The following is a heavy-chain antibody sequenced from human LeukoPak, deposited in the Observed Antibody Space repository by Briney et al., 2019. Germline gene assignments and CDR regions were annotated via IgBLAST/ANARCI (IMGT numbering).Heavy chain of an antibody. V-gene: IGHV1-18*01. J-gene: IGHJ4*02. CDR2: ISAYNGNT. D-gene: IGHD3-22*01. CDR1: GGTFSSYA. Sequence: ASVTVSCKASGGTFSSYAISWVRQAPGQGLEWMGWISAYNGNTNYAQKLQGRVTMTTDTSTSTAYMELRSLRSDDTAVYYCARAVSYYDSSGYPDYWGQGTLVTVSS. CDR3: ARAVSYYDSSGYPDY.